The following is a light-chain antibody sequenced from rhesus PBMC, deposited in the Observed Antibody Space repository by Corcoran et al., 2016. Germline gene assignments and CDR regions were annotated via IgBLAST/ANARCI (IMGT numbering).Light chain of an antibody. CDR3: QQYYSYPLP. CDR2: GAS. V-gene: IGKV1-46*01. Sequence: DIQMTQSPSSLSASVGDRVTITCQASQGISTWLAWYQQKPGKAPKLLIYGASNLQSGVPSRFSGSKYGTDFTLTISSLQPEDISSYYCQQYYSYPLPFGGGTKVEIK. J-gene: IGKJ4*01. CDR1: QGISTW.